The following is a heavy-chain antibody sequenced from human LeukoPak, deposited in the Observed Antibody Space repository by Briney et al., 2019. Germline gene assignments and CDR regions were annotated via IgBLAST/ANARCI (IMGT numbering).Heavy chain of an antibody. J-gene: IGHJ4*02. V-gene: IGHV3-7*01. D-gene: IGHD6-19*01. CDR3: ARAFGIAVADY. Sequence: GGSLRLSCAASGFTFSSYWMSWVRQAPGKGLEWVANIKQDGSEKYYVDSVKGRFTISRDNAKNSLYLQMNSLRAEDMAVYYCARAFGIAVADYWGQGTLVTVSS. CDR2: IKQDGSEK. CDR1: GFTFSSYW.